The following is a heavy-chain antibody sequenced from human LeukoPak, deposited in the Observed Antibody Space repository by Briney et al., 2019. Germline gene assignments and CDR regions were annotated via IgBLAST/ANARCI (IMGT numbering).Heavy chain of an antibody. V-gene: IGHV4-30-4*02. D-gene: IGHD6-19*01. J-gene: IGHJ4*02. CDR2: IHHSGST. Sequence: PSETLSLTCTVSGGSISSNDHYWSWIRQPPGKGLEWIGYIHHSGSTYYNPSLKSRVTISVETSKKQFSLKLSSVTAADTAVYYCARAYSSGWYGSRFTFDYWGQGTLVTVSS. CDR3: ARAYSSGWYGSRFTFDY. CDR1: GGSISSNDHY.